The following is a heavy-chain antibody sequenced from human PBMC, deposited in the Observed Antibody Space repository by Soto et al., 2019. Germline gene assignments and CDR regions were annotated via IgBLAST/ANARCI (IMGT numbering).Heavy chain of an antibody. CDR1: GGTFISYT. Sequence: QVQLVQSGAEVKKPGXSVKVSCKTSGGTFISYTISWVRQAPGQGPEWMGRIIPILNMANYAQKFQGRVTITADNSTSTAYMELSSLRSEDTAVYYCARDAGATFFDFWGQGTLVTVSS. J-gene: IGHJ4*02. CDR3: ARDAGATFFDF. D-gene: IGHD1-26*01. V-gene: IGHV1-69*08. CDR2: IIPILNMA.